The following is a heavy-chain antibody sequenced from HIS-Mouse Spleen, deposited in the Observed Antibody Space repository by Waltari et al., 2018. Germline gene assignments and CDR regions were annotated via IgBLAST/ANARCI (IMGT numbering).Heavy chain of an antibody. J-gene: IGHJ4*02. Sequence: EVQLVESGGGLVQPGGSLRLSCAASGFTFGSDSMNWVRQAPGKGLEWVSYSSSSSSTIYYADSVKGRFTISRDNAKNSLYLQMNSLRAEDTAVYYCARFVYYFDYWGQGTLVTVSS. V-gene: IGHV3-48*01. D-gene: IGHD2-15*01. CDR1: GFTFGSDS. CDR3: ARFVYYFDY. CDR2: SSSSSSTI.